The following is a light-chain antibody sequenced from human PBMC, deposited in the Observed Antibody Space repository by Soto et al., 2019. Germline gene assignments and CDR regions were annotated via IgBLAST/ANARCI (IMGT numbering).Light chain of an antibody. CDR3: GTWDSSLSAV. J-gene: IGLJ2*01. V-gene: IGLV1-51*01. Sequence: QSVLTQPPSVSAAPGQKVTISCSGSSSNIGNNYVSWYQQLPGTAPKLLIHDNNKRPSGIPDRFSGSKSGTSATLGITGLQTGDEADYYCGTWDSSLSAVFGGGTKVTVL. CDR2: DNN. CDR1: SSNIGNNY.